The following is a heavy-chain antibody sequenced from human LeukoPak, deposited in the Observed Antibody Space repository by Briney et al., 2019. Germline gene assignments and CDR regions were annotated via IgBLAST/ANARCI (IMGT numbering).Heavy chain of an antibody. V-gene: IGHV3-23*01. CDR3: AKLRWSSSGAFDI. CDR1: GFTFSNYG. Sequence: PGGSLRLSCAASGFTFSNYGMNWVRQAPGKGLEGVSVFSGSGASTHYADSVKGRFTISRDNSKNTLYLQMNSLRAEDTAVYYCAKLRWSSSGAFDIWGQGTMVTVSS. J-gene: IGHJ3*02. CDR2: FSGSGAST. D-gene: IGHD4-23*01.